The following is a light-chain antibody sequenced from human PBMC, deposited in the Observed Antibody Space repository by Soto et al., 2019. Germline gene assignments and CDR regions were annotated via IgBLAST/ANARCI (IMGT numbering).Light chain of an antibody. CDR2: AAS. V-gene: IGKV1-39*01. CDR1: QTVRTY. J-gene: IGKJ5*01. Sequence: DVQMTQSPASLSASVEDRVTITCRASQTVRTYLNWYQQKPGKAPKLLIYAASNLQSGVPSRFSGSGSGTDFTLTISRLEPEDFALYYCQHYVERSPITFGQGTRLEI. CDR3: QHYVERSPIT.